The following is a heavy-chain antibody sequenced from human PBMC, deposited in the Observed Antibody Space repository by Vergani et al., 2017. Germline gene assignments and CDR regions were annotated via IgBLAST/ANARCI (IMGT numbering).Heavy chain of an antibody. CDR1: GFNFSVFG. CDR3: AKHGDRNGTTRIAFDI. D-gene: IGHD1-7*01. J-gene: IGHJ3*02. CDR2: ISSDGSNK. V-gene: IGHV3-30*18. Sequence: QVQLVESGGGVVQPGRSLTLSCVASGFNFSVFGMHWVRQTPGKGLEWVAVISSDGSNKYYGDSVKGRFTISRDNSKNTVYLQMSSLRAEDTAVYYCAKHGDRNGTTRIAFDIWGQGTMVTVSS.